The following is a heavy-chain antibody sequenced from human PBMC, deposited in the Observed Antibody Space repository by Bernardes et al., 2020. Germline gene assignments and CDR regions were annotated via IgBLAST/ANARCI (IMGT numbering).Heavy chain of an antibody. CDR2: ISSSSSTI. V-gene: IGHV3-48*02. J-gene: IGHJ6*04. CDR3: ARAPRDIVVVVAATSDGMDV. CDR1: GFTFSSYS. D-gene: IGHD2-15*01. Sequence: GGSLRLSCAASGFTFSSYSMNWVRQAPGKGLEWVSYISSSSSTIYYADSVKGRFTISRDNAKNSLYLQMNSLRDEDTAVYYCARAPRDIVVVVAATSDGMDVWGKETTVTVSS.